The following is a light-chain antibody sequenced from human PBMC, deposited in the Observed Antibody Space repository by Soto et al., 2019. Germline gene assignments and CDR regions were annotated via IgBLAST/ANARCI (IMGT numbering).Light chain of an antibody. Sequence: EIVLTQSPGILSLSPGERASLSCGASQSITSSFLAWYQQKPGQAPRLLIYGASSRATGIPDRFSGTGSGTDFTLTISSLEPEDFAVYYCQQYGKLPITFGQGTRLEIK. CDR1: QSITSSF. V-gene: IGKV3-20*01. J-gene: IGKJ5*01. CDR2: GAS. CDR3: QQYGKLPIT.